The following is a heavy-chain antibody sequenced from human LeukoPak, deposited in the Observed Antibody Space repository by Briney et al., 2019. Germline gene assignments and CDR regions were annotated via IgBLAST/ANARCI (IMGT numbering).Heavy chain of an antibody. J-gene: IGHJ5*02. V-gene: IGHV4-59*01. CDR2: IYYSGST. Sequence: PSETLSLTCTVSGGSISSYYWSWIRQPPGKGLEWIGYIYYSGSTNYNPSLKSRVTISVDTSKNQFSLKLSSVTAADTAVYYCARVSGWFDPWGQGTLVTVPS. CDR1: GGSISSYY. CDR3: ARVSGWFDP. D-gene: IGHD3-10*01.